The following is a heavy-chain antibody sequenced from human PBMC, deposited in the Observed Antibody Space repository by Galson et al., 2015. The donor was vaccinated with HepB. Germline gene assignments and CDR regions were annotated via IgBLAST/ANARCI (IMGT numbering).Heavy chain of an antibody. J-gene: IGHJ6*02. Sequence: SLRLSCAASGFTFSSYGMHWVRQAPGKGLEWVAVISYDGSNKYYADSVKGRFTISRDNSKNTLYLRMNSLRAEDTAVYYCAKDSLGYGDYDGGMDVWGQGTTVTVSS. CDR1: GFTFSSYG. V-gene: IGHV3-30*18. CDR3: AKDSLGYGDYDGGMDV. D-gene: IGHD4-17*01. CDR2: ISYDGSNK.